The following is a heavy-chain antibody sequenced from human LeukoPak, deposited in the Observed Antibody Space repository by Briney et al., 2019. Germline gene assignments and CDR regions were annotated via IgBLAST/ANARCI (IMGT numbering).Heavy chain of an antibody. CDR1: GFTFSSYA. J-gene: IGHJ4*02. V-gene: IGHV3-33*08. D-gene: IGHD1-26*01. CDR3: ARDHSTTGTYPADY. Sequence: PGGSLRLSCAASGFTFSSYAMHWVRQAPGKGLKWVAVTWYDGNKKYYADSVKGRFTISKDNSKNTLYLQMNSLRVEDSAVYYCARDHSTTGTYPADYWGQGTLVTVSS. CDR2: TWYDGNKK.